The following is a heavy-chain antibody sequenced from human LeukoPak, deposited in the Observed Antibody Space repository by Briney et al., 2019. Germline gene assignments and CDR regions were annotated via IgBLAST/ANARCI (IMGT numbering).Heavy chain of an antibody. V-gene: IGHV3-11*01. CDR2: ISGSGSTV. J-gene: IGHJ5*01. D-gene: IGHD4-23*01. CDR1: RFTFSDYY. CDR3: ARDRGNSDPGDWFDS. Sequence: GGSLRLSCAASRFTFSDYYMSWIRQAPGKGLEWVSYISGSGSTVYYAASVRGRFTISRDNAKNSLFLQMNSLRAEDTAVYYCARDRGNSDPGDWFDSWGQGTLVTVFS.